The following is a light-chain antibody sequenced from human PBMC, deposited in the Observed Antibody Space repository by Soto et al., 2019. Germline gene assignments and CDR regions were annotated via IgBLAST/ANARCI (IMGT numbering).Light chain of an antibody. CDR2: EVS. Sequence: QSALTQPASVSGSPAQSTTTSCTGTSSDVGGYNYVSWYQQHPGKAPKLMIYEVSNRPSGVSNRFSGSKSGNTASLTISGLQAEDEADYYCSSYTSSTPYVFGTGTKVTVL. V-gene: IGLV2-14*01. J-gene: IGLJ1*01. CDR3: SSYTSSTPYV. CDR1: SSDVGGYNY.